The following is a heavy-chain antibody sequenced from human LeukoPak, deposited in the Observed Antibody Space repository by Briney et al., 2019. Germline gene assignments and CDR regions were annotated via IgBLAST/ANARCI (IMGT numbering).Heavy chain of an antibody. CDR3: ATHQSASYYYDSSGYYMLDY. CDR1: GCTFTGYY. CDR2: INPNSGGT. Sequence: GASVKVSCKASGCTFTGYYMHWVRQAPGQGLEWMGWINPNSGGTNYAQKFQGRVTMTRDTSISTAYMELSRLRSDDTAVYYCATHQSASYYYDSSGYYMLDYWGQGTLVTVSS. J-gene: IGHJ4*02. D-gene: IGHD3-22*01. V-gene: IGHV1-2*02.